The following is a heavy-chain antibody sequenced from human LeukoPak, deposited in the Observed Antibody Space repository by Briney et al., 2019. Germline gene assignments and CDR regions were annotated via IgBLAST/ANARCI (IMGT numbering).Heavy chain of an antibody. J-gene: IGHJ3*02. D-gene: IGHD3-22*01. V-gene: IGHV1-2*04. Sequence: GASVKVPCKASGYTFTGYYMHWVRQAPGQGLEWMGWINPNSGGTNYAQKFQGWVTMTRDTSISTAYMELSRLRSDDTAVYYCARNYYDSSGYSRDAFDIWGQGTMVTVSS. CDR1: GYTFTGYY. CDR3: ARNYYDSSGYSRDAFDI. CDR2: INPNSGGT.